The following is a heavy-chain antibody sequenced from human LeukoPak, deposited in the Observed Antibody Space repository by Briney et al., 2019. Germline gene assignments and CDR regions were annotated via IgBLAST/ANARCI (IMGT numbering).Heavy chain of an antibody. D-gene: IGHD2-2*01. V-gene: IGHV3-21*01. J-gene: IGHJ3*02. Sequence: GGSLRLSCAASGFTFSSYSMNWVRQAPGKWLEWVSSISSSSSYIYYADSVKGRFTISRDNAKNSLYLQMKSLRAEDTAVYYCARDLVVPAAMDAFDIWGQGTMVTVSS. CDR3: ARDLVVPAAMDAFDI. CDR1: GFTFSSYS. CDR2: ISSSSSYI.